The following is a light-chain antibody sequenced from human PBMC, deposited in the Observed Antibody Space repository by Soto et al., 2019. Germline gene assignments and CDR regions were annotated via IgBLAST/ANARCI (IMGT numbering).Light chain of an antibody. CDR2: KAS. CDR3: QHYKSDPEA. J-gene: IGKJ1*01. Sequence: IQVTQSPASLSGSAGDRVTITCQASQTLXSRLDWYQQKPGKAPKVLXAKASTLKRGGPSRLSGSGSGTEFTLPISSLQPEDFANYYCQHYKSDPEAFGQGTKVDI. CDR1: QTLXSR. V-gene: IGKV1-5*03.